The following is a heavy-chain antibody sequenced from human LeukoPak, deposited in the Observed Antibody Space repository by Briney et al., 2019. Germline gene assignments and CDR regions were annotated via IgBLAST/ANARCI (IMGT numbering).Heavy chain of an antibody. CDR1: GISVSYGGYC. CDR2: IYYSGST. Sequence: SETLSLTCSVSGISVSYGGYCWSWIRQAPAKGLEWIGYIYYSGSTYYNPSLKSRVTISVDTSKNQFSLKLSSVTAADTAVYYCARGLWVVRGVISYYFDYWGQGTLVTVSS. V-gene: IGHV4-31*03. J-gene: IGHJ4*02. CDR3: ARGLWVVRGVISYYFDY. D-gene: IGHD3-10*01.